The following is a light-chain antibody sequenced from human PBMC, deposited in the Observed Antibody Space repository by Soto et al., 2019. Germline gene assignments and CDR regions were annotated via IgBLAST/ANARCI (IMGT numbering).Light chain of an antibody. V-gene: IGLV2-11*01. CDR3: QAYDNSLGVSVL. CDR2: DVS. CDR1: SSDVGGYDY. J-gene: IGLJ3*02. Sequence: QSALTQPRSVSGSPGQSVTISCTGTSSDVGGYDYVSWYQQHPGKAPKLMIYDVSNWPSGVPDRFSGSKSGNTASLTISGLQAEDEADYYCQAYDNSLGVSVLFGGGTQLTVL.